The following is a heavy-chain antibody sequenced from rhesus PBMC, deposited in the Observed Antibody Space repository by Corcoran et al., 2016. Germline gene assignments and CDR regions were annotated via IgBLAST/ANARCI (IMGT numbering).Heavy chain of an antibody. CDR3: ARSPIYSYGYGY. CDR1: GGSVRSSNW. J-gene: IGHJ4*01. V-gene: IGHV4-57*01. Sequence: QLQLQESGPGLVKPSEPLSLTCAVSGGSVRSSNWWSWLRQPPGKGLEWIGRISGSGGSTSYNPSLTSRFTISTDTSKNQFSLKVSSVTAADTAVYYCARSPIYSYGYGYWGQGVLVTVSS. CDR2: ISGSGGST. D-gene: IGHD5-36*01.